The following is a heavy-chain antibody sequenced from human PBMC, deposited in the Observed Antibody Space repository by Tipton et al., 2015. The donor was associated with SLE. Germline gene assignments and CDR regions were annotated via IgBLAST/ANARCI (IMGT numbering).Heavy chain of an antibody. J-gene: IGHJ3*02. CDR3: ARHFYDSRGYKLDI. V-gene: IGHV1-18*01. D-gene: IGHD3-22*01. Sequence: QLVQSGAEVKKSGASVKVSCKASGYAFTSYYINWVRQAPGQGLEWMGWVSAYNGVTNYAQNFQGRITMTTDTSTTTAYMDLRSLRSDDAAVYYCARHFYDSRGYKLDIWGQGTMVTVSS. CDR2: VSAYNGVT. CDR1: GYAFTSYY.